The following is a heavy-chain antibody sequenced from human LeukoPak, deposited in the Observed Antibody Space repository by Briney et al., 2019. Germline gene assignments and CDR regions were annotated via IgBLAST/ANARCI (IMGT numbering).Heavy chain of an antibody. CDR3: AISHDYGDSDFSRAEFFHQ. D-gene: IGHD4-17*01. CDR2: FDPEDGEI. J-gene: IGHJ1*01. V-gene: IGHV1-24*01. CDR1: GGTFSSYT. Sequence: ASVKVSCKASGGTFSSYTISWVRQAPGQGLEWMGGFDPEDGEIIYAQKFQGRVTMTEDTSTDTASMELSSLRSDDTAVYYCAISHDYGDSDFSRAEFFHQWGQGTLVTVSS.